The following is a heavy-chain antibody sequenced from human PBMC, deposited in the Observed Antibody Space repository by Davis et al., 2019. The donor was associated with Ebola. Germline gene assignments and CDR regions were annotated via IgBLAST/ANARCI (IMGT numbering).Heavy chain of an antibody. CDR2: FIPIFGTA. D-gene: IGHD3-10*01. V-gene: IGHV1-69*13. J-gene: IGHJ4*02. CDR3: ARDLYYYVSGSPPGY. CDR1: VGTFSTYA. Sequence: SVKVSCKASVGTFSTYAISWVRQAPGQGLEWMGGFIPIFGTANYAQKFQGRVTITADESTSTAYMELSSLRSEDTAVYYCARDLYYYVSGSPPGYWGQGTLVTVSS.